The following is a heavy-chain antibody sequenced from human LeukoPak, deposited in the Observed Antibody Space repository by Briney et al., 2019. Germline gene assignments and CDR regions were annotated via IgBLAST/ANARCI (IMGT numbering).Heavy chain of an antibody. CDR1: GFTFSNFA. V-gene: IGHV3-23*01. CDR3: GEGH. J-gene: IGHJ4*02. Sequence: GSLRLSCAASGFTFSNFAMIWVRQAPGKGLEWVSAISGSGDKIHYADSVKGRFTISRDNSKSVLYMQLNNLRLEDTAVYYCGEGHWGRGTLVTVSS. CDR2: ISGSGDKI.